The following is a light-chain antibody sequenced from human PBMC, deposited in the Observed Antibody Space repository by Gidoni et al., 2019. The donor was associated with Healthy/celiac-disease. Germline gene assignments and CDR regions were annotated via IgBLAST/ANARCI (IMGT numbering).Light chain of an antibody. CDR3: QQYNNWPPGT. CDR2: GAS. Sequence: EIVMTQSPATLSVSPGERATLSCRASQSVSSNLAWYQQKPGQAPRLLIYGASTRATGIPARFNGSGSGTEFTLTISSLQSEDFAVYYCQQYNNWPPGTFGPGTKVDIK. V-gene: IGKV3-15*01. J-gene: IGKJ3*01. CDR1: QSVSSN.